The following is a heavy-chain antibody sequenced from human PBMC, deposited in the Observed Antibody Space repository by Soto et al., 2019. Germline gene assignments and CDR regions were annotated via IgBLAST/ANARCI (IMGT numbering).Heavy chain of an antibody. Sequence: VQLVQSGAEVKKPGASVMVSCKASGITYSTYAMHWVRQAPGQSLEWMGWINAGNGDTRYSEKLQGRVTLTRDTSASTAYMDLSSLRSEDTAIYYCARAISGYVTWGQGTLVTVSS. CDR2: INAGNGDT. CDR1: GITYSTYA. D-gene: IGHD5-12*01. CDR3: ARAISGYVT. J-gene: IGHJ4*02. V-gene: IGHV1-3*01.